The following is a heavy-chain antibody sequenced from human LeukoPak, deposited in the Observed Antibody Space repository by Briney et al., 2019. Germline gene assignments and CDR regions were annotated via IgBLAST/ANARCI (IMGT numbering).Heavy chain of an antibody. CDR3: ARNWNSSIAAGHLFDY. CDR1: GFSISNDYY. Sequence: TSETLSLTCTVSGFSISNDYYWTWLRQPPGKGLEWIGGIYHSGTTYYNPSLKSRVSISVDTSKTQFSLKLSSVTAADTAVYYCARNWNSSIAAGHLFDYWGQGTLVTVSS. D-gene: IGHD6-6*01. V-gene: IGHV4-38-2*02. J-gene: IGHJ4*02. CDR2: IYHSGTT.